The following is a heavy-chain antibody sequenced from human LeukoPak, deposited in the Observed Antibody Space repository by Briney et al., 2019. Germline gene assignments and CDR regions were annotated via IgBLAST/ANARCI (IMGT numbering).Heavy chain of an antibody. D-gene: IGHD3-10*01. CDR3: AKAHTMVRGVMADY. V-gene: IGHV3-23*01. J-gene: IGHJ4*02. CDR2: ISGSGGST. CDR1: GFTFSSYG. Sequence: GGSLRLSCAASGFTFSSYGMSWVRQAPGKGLEWVSAISGSGGSTYYADSVKGRFTISRDNSKNTLYLQMNSLRAEDTAVYYCAKAHTMVRGVMADYWGQGTLVTVSS.